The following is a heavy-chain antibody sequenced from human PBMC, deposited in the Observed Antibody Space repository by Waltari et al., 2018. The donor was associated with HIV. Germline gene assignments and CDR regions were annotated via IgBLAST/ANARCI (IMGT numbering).Heavy chain of an antibody. Sequence: LQLQESGSRQVKPSETLSPMCTTSGDSINDGAYSWIWIRQPPGKDLEWIGYIHHRGTTNYNPSLKSRVTFFLDRSKNHFSLNLKSVTAADTAVYYCARSAYDTVTGGGWFDAWGQGILVTVSS. V-gene: IGHV4-30-2*01. D-gene: IGHD3-9*01. J-gene: IGHJ5*02. CDR3: ARSAYDTVTGGGWFDA. CDR2: IHHRGTT. CDR1: GDSINDGAYS.